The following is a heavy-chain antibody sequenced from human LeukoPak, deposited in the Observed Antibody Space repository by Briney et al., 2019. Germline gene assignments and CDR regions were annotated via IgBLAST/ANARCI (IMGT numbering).Heavy chain of an antibody. CDR2: IKSKTDGGTT. CDR1: GFTFSNAW. V-gene: IGHV3-15*01. D-gene: IGHD2-21*02. J-gene: IGHJ6*02. Sequence: GGSLRLSCAASGFTFSNAWMSWVRQAPGKGLEWVGRIKSKTDGGTTDYAAPVKGRFTISRDDSKNTLYLQVNSLKTEDTAVYYCTTVVVVTAVHYYGMDVWGQGTTVTVSS. CDR3: TTVVVVTAVHYYGMDV.